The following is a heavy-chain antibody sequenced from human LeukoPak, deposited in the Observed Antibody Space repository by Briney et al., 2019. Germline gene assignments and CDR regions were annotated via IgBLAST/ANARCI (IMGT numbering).Heavy chain of an antibody. CDR1: GGSISSSRYY. CDR3: VREFSRYSNTWYGGDYFDY. Sequence: PSETLSLTCTVSGGSISSSRYYWGWIRQPPGEGLEWIVRIYYSGTAYYNPSLESRVTISVDTSKNQFSLNLNSVTAADTAVYYCVREFSRYSNTWYGGDYFDYWGQGTLVTVSS. D-gene: IGHD6-13*01. V-gene: IGHV4-39*02. J-gene: IGHJ4*02. CDR2: IYYSGTA.